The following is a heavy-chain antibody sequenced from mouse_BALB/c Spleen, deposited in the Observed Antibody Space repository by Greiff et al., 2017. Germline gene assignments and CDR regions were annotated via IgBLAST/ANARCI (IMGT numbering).Heavy chain of an antibody. CDR2: ISYSGST. CDR1: GDSITSGY. V-gene: IGHV3-8*02. J-gene: IGHJ3*01. D-gene: IGHD2-4*01. CDR3: ARYTMITTWFAY. Sequence: EVQVVESGPSLVKPSQTLSLTCSVTGDSITSGYWNWIRKFPGNKLEYMGYISYSGSTYYNPSLKSRISITRDTSKNQYYLQLNSVTTEDTATYYCARYTMITTWFAYWGQGTLVTVSA.